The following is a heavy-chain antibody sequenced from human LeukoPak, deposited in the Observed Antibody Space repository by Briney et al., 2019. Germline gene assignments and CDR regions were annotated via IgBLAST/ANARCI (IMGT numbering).Heavy chain of an antibody. V-gene: IGHV4-59*04. CDR2: IYYSGST. J-gene: IGHJ6*02. CDR1: GGSISSYY. CDR3: ARREVVILWFGDLGMDV. Sequence: SETLSLTCTVSGGSISSYYWSWIRQPPGKGLEWIGYIYYSGSTYYNPSLKSRVTISVDTSKNQFSLKLSSVTAADTAVYYCARREVVILWFGDLGMDVWGQGTTVTVSS. D-gene: IGHD3-10*01.